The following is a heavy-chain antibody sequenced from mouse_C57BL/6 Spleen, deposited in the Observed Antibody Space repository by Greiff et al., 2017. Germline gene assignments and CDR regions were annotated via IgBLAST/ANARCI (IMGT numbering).Heavy chain of an antibody. CDR2: ISSGGSYT. Sequence: EVKLVESGGDLVKPGGSLKLSCAASGFTFSSYGMSWVRQTPDKRLEWVATISSGGSYTYYPDSVKGRFTISRDNAKNTLYLQMSSLKSEDTAMYYCARHYGSSYYFDYWGQGTTLTVSS. V-gene: IGHV5-6*01. CDR3: ARHYGSSYYFDY. CDR1: GFTFSSYG. D-gene: IGHD1-1*01. J-gene: IGHJ2*01.